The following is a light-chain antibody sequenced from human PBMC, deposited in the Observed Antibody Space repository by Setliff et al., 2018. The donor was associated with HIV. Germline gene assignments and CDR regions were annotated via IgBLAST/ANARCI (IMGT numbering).Light chain of an antibody. V-gene: IGLV2-14*01. CDR1: ISDVGGYNY. CDR3: SSYTSSNTPYV. J-gene: IGLJ1*01. Sequence: QSVLTQPASVSGSPGQLITIFCIGTISDVGGYNYVSWYQQYPGKAPKLMIYEVSNRPSGVSNRFSGSKSGNTASLTISGLQGEDEADYYCSSYTSSNTPYVFGTGTKVTVL. CDR2: EVS.